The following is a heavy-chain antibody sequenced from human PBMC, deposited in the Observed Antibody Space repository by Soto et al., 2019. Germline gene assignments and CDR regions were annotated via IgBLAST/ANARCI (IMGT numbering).Heavy chain of an antibody. J-gene: IGHJ5*02. CDR2: IYYSGST. CDR3: ATQEVGGSYAYTFDP. D-gene: IGHD1-26*01. Sequence: QLQLQESGPGLVKPSETLSLTCTVSGGSISSSSYYWGWIRQPPGKGLEWIGSIYYSGSTYYNPSLKTRVPISVDTSKNAFSLKLSSVTAADTAVYYCATQEVGGSYAYTFDPLGQGTLVTVSS. V-gene: IGHV4-39*02. CDR1: GGSISSSSYY.